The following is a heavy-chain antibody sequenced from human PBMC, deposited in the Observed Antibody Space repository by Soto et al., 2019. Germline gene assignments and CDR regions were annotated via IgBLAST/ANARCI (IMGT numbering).Heavy chain of an antibody. Sequence: QVQLVESGGGVVQPGRSLRLSCAASGFTFSSYAMHWVRQAPGKGLEWVAVISYDGSNKYYADSVKGRFTISRDNSKNTLYLQMNSLRAEDTAVYYCARSGGYDYVSYYYGMDVWGQGTTVTVSS. V-gene: IGHV3-30-3*01. CDR1: GFTFSSYA. J-gene: IGHJ6*02. CDR2: ISYDGSNK. D-gene: IGHD5-12*01. CDR3: ARSGGYDYVSYYYGMDV.